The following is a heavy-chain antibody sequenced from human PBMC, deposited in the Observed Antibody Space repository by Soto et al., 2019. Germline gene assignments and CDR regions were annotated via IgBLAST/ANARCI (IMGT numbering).Heavy chain of an antibody. CDR1: GYTFTRYY. CDR3: ARDVLVFSGPLYYYYGMDV. D-gene: IGHD3-3*02. V-gene: IGHV1-46*03. Sequence: GASVKVSCKASGYTFTRYYMHWVRQAPGQGLEWMGVIDPNDGSTSYAQRFQGRVTMTRDTSTSMVYTELSSLRSEDTAVYYCARDVLVFSGPLYYYYGMDVWGQGTTVTVSS. J-gene: IGHJ6*02. CDR2: IDPNDGST.